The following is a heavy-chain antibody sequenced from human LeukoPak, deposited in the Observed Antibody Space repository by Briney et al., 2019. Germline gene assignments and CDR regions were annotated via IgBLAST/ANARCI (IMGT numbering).Heavy chain of an antibody. Sequence: ASVKVSCKASGYTFTSYYMHWVRQAPGQGLEWMGIINPSGGSTSYAQKFQGRVTMTRDTSTSTVYMELSSLRSEDTAVYYCATSRYSSGWYGAFDYWGQGTLVTVSS. J-gene: IGHJ4*02. D-gene: IGHD6-19*01. CDR3: ATSRYSSGWYGAFDY. CDR1: GYTFTSYY. CDR2: INPSGGST. V-gene: IGHV1-46*01.